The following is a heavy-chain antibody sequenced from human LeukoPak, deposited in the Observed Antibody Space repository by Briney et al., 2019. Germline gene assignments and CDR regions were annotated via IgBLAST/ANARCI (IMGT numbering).Heavy chain of an antibody. CDR3: ARELPRIGGQTDASDI. V-gene: IGHV3-74*01. CDR1: GFTFSNYW. Sequence: TGGSVRLSCAASGFTFSNYWMHWVRQAPGKGLVWVSRVNCDGNRTTYADSVKGRFTVSRDNAKNTLYLQMSSLRAEDTAVYYCARELPRIGGQTDASDIWGQGTMVTV. D-gene: IGHD3-16*01. CDR2: VNCDGNRT. J-gene: IGHJ3*02.